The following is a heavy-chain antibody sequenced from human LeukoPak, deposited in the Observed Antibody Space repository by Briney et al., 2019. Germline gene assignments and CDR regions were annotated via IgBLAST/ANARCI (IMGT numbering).Heavy chain of an antibody. CDR3: ARLTGYQDY. V-gene: IGHV3-23*01. J-gene: IGHJ4*02. Sequence: PGGSLRLSCAASGFTFSNYAMTWVRQAPGKGLEWVSSISGSGDNTYYADSVKGRFTISRDNSKNTLYLQMNSLRADDTAVYYCARLTGYQDYWGQRTLVTVSS. CDR2: ISGSGDNT. CDR1: GFTFSNYA. D-gene: IGHD2-2*01.